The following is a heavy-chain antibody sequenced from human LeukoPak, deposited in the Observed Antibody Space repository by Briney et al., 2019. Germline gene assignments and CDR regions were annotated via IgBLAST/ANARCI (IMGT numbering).Heavy chain of an antibody. CDR2: IIPIFGTA. J-gene: IGHJ4*02. CDR1: GGTFSSYA. Sequence: ASVKVSCKASGGTFSSYAISWVRQAPGQGLEWMGGIIPIFGTANYAQKFQGRVTITADESTSTAYMELSSLRSEDTAVYYCARSPSHTYCGGDCYFDYWGQGTLVTVSS. V-gene: IGHV1-69*01. D-gene: IGHD2-21*02. CDR3: ARSPSHTYCGGDCYFDY.